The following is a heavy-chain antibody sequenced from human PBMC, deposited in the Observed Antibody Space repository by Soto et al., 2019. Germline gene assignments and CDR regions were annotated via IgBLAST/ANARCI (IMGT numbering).Heavy chain of an antibody. D-gene: IGHD3-22*01. CDR3: ARDGYYYDSSGYQRVYYFDY. Sequence: SETLSLTCTVSGGSISSYYWGWVRQPPGEGLVLIWYIYYSGSTNYNPSLNSRVTISVDTSKNQFSLKLSSVTAADTAVYYCARDGYYYDSSGYQRVYYFDYWGQGTLVTVSS. CDR2: IYYSGST. J-gene: IGHJ4*02. CDR1: GGSISSYY. V-gene: IGHV4-59*01.